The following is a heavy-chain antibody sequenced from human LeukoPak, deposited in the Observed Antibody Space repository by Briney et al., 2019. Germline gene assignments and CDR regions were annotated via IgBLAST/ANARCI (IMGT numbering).Heavy chain of an antibody. CDR2: ISYDGSNK. CDR1: GFTFSSYA. D-gene: IGHD7-27*01. J-gene: IGHJ4*02. V-gene: IGHV3-30-3*01. CDR3: ARVPRLELGFDY. Sequence: GGSLRLSCAASGFTFSSYAMHWVRQAPGKGLEWVAVISYDGSNKYYADSVKGRFTISRDNSKNTLYLQMNSLRAEDTAVYYCARVPRLELGFDYWGQGTLVTVSS.